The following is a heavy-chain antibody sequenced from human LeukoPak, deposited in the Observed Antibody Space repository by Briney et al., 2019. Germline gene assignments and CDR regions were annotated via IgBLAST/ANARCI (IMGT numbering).Heavy chain of an antibody. Sequence: PGGSLRLSCAASGFTVSSNYMSWVRQAPGKGLEWVSVIYSGGSTYYADSVKGRFTISRDNSKNTLYLQMNSLRAEDTAVYYCACAYYDILTGYSSYYYYYGMDVWGHGTTVTVSS. V-gene: IGHV3-66*02. J-gene: IGHJ6*02. D-gene: IGHD3-9*01. CDR3: ACAYYDILTGYSSYYYYYGMDV. CDR2: IYSGGST. CDR1: GFTVSSNY.